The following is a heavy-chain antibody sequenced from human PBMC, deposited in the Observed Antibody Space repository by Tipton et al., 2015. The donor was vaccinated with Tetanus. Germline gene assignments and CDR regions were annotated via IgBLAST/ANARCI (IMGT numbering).Heavy chain of an antibody. CDR1: GGSISSYY. Sequence: TLSLTCTVSGGSISSYYWSWIRQPPGKGLEWIGYIYYSGSTNYNPSLKSRVTISVDTSKNQFSLKLSSVTAEDTAVYYCARDLSPYNWNYLDYWGQGTLVTVSS. CDR3: ARDLSPYNWNYLDY. CDR2: IYYSGST. J-gene: IGHJ4*02. D-gene: IGHD1-20*01. V-gene: IGHV4-59*01.